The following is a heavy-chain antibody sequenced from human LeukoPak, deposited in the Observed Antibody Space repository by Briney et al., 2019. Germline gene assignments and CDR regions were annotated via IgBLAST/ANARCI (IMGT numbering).Heavy chain of an antibody. V-gene: IGHV4-59*01. CDR3: ARVRDSSGYEYNYYMDV. CDR1: GGSISSYY. D-gene: IGHD3-22*01. Sequence: SETLSLTCTVSGGSISSYYWSWIRQPPGKGLEWIGYIYYSGSTNYNPSLKSRVTISVDTSKNQFSLKLSSVTAADTAVYYCARVRDSSGYEYNYYMDVWGKGTTVTVSS. J-gene: IGHJ6*03. CDR2: IYYSGST.